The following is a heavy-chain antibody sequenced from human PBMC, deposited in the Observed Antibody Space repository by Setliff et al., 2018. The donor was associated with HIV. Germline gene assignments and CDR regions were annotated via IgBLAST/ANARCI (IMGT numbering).Heavy chain of an antibody. D-gene: IGHD5-12*01. V-gene: IGHV4-39*01. CDR1: GASIGRRSDC. Sequence: PSETLSLTCTVSGASIGRRSDCWGWIRQPPGRGLEWIGSFYYSWNTYYNPSLKSRVTISVDTSKNQFSLKLSSVTAADTAVYYCARGATLLPGYSDRWEYFYMDVWGKGTTVTVSS. J-gene: IGHJ6*03. CDR2: FYYSWNT. CDR3: ARGATLLPGYSDRWEYFYMDV.